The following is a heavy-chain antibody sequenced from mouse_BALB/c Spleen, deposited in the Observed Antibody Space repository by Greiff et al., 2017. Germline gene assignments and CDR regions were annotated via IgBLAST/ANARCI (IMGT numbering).Heavy chain of an antibody. V-gene: IGHV5-12-1*01. J-gene: IGHJ3*01. D-gene: IGHD2-3*01. CDR1: GFAFSSYD. Sequence: DVMLVESGGGLVKPGGSLKLSCAASGFAFSSYDMSWVRQTPEKRLEWVAYISSGGGSTYYPDTVKGRFTISRDNAKNTLYLQMSSLKSEDTAMYYCARHEGGYYSAWFAYWGQGTLVTVSA. CDR2: ISSGGGST. CDR3: ARHEGGYYSAWFAY.